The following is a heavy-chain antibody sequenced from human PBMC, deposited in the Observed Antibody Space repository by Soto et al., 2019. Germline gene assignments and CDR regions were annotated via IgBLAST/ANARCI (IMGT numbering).Heavy chain of an antibody. CDR2: IYYSGST. CDR3: AREVITIFGVVTTHWFDP. J-gene: IGHJ5*02. Sequence: SETLSLTCTVSGGSISSGDYYWSWIRQPPGKGLEWIGYIYYSGSTYYNPSLKSRVTISVDTSKNQFSLKLSSVTAADTAVYYCAREVITIFGVVTTHWFDPWGQGTLVTVS. V-gene: IGHV4-30-4*01. CDR1: GGSISSGDYY. D-gene: IGHD3-3*01.